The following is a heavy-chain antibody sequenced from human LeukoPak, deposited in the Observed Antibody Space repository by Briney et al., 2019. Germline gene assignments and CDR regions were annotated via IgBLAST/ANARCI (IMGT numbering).Heavy chain of an antibody. CDR2: IYSGGST. D-gene: IGHD6-13*01. CDR1: GFTVSSNY. J-gene: IGHJ4*02. CDR3: ARAYGSSSVDH. Sequence: PGGSLRLSCAASGFTVSSNYMSWVRQAPGKGLEWVSVIYSGGSTYYADSVKGRFTISRDNSKSTLYLQMNSLRTEDTAVYYCARAYGSSSVDHWGQGTLVTVSS. V-gene: IGHV3-53*05.